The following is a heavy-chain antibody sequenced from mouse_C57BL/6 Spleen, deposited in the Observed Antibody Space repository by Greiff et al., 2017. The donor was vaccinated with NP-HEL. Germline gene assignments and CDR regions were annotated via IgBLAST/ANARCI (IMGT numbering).Heavy chain of an antibody. CDR2: IYPGDGDT. J-gene: IGHJ2*01. V-gene: IGHV1-80*01. CDR3: ARHSTVARFDY. D-gene: IGHD1-1*01. Sequence: QVQLQQSGAELVKPGASVKISCKASGYAFSSYWMNWVKQRPGKGLEWIGQIYPGDGDTNYNGKFKGKATLTADKSSSTAYMQLSSLTSEDSAVYFCARHSTVARFDYWGQGTTLTVSS. CDR1: GYAFSSYW.